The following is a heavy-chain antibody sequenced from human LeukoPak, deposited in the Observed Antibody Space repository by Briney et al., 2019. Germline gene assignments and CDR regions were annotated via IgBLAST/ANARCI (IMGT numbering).Heavy chain of an antibody. V-gene: IGHV3-48*03. J-gene: IGHJ4*02. D-gene: IGHD4-17*01. CDR2: ISRTGTTM. Sequence: GGSLRLSCAASGFTFSNYAMSWVRQAPGKGLEWLSYISRTGTTMYYADSVKGRFTISRDNAKDSLYLQMNSLRAEDTAIYYCARIMTTMTTSDYWGQGTLVTVSS. CDR3: ARIMTTMTTSDY. CDR1: GFTFSNYA.